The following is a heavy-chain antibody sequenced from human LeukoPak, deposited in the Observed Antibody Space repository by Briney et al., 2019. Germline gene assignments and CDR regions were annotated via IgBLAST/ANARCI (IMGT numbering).Heavy chain of an antibody. CDR3: ATERPLTVGDHFAC. J-gene: IGHJ4*02. Sequence: PVASVKVSCKVSGYPFVDYYIHWIKQAPGKGLEWMGLVDPEDGRTVYAEKLQDRVTITADTSVDTVYMELRSLRFDDTAVYYCATERPLTVGDHFACWGQGSLVSVSS. CDR2: VDPEDGRT. CDR1: GYPFVDYY. D-gene: IGHD4-23*01. V-gene: IGHV1-69-2*01.